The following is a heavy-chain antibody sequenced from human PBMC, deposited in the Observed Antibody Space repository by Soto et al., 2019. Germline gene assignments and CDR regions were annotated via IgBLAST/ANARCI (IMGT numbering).Heavy chain of an antibody. CDR1: GGSISSYY. V-gene: IGHV4-59*01. CDR2: IYYSGST. CDR3: ARSSGDTAMVSY. J-gene: IGHJ4*02. D-gene: IGHD5-18*01. Sequence: SETLSLTCTVSGGSISSYYWSWIRQPPGKGLEWTGYIYYSGSTNYNPSLKSRVTISVDTSKNQFSLKLSSVTAADTAVYYCARSSGDTAMVSYWGQGTLVTVSS.